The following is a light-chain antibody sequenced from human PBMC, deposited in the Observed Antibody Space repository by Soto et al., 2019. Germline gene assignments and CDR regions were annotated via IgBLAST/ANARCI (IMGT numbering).Light chain of an antibody. CDR3: QQYNNWPRT. J-gene: IGKJ1*01. Sequence: EIVMTQSPATLYVSPGARATLSCRASQGVSSNLAGYQQKPGQAPRLLIYGASTRAAGIPARFSGSGSGTEFTLTISSLQSEEFAVYYCQQYNNWPRTFGQGTKVEI. V-gene: IGKV3-15*01. CDR1: QGVSSN. CDR2: GAS.